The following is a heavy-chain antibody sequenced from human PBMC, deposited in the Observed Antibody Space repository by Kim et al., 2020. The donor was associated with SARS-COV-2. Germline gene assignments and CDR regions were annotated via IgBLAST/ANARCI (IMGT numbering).Heavy chain of an antibody. V-gene: IGHV1-18*01. CDR3: ARDYLSMGHYGSGKGGY. Sequence: ASVKVSCKASGYTFTSYGISWVRQAPGQGLEWMGWISAYNGNTNYAQKLQGRVTMTTDTSTSTAYMELRSLRSDDTAVYYCARDYLSMGHYGSGKGGYWGQGTLVTVSS. CDR2: ISAYNGNT. J-gene: IGHJ4*02. CDR1: GYTFTSYG. D-gene: IGHD3-10*01.